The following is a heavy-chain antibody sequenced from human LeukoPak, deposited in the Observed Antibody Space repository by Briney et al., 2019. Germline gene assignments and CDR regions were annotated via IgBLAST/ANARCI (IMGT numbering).Heavy chain of an antibody. CDR2: ILGSGDST. J-gene: IGHJ4*02. Sequence: GGSLRLSCAASGFTFSSYTMNWVRQAPGKGLEWVSTILGSGDSTYYADSLKGWFTISRDNSKNTLYLQMNSLRDEDTAVYYCARSFKYGSANSYNAFDSWGQGTLVTVSS. CDR3: ARSFKYGSANSYNAFDS. D-gene: IGHD3-10*01. CDR1: GFTFSSYT. V-gene: IGHV3-23*01.